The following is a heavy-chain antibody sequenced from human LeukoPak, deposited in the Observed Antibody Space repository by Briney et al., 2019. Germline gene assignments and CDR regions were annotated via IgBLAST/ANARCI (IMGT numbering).Heavy chain of an antibody. Sequence: GRSLRLSCAASGFTFSGSAMHWVRQASGKGLEWVGRIRSKANSYATAYAASVKGRFTISRDDSKNTAYLQMNSLKTEDTAVYYCTIDYCDSSGYYYLFDYWGQGTLVTVSS. CDR1: GFTFSGSA. J-gene: IGHJ4*02. D-gene: IGHD3-22*01. V-gene: IGHV3-73*01. CDR3: TIDYCDSSGYYYLFDY. CDR2: IRSKANSYAT.